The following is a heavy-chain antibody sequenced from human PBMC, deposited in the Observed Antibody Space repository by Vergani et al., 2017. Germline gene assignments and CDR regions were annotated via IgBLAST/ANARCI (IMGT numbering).Heavy chain of an antibody. D-gene: IGHD2/OR15-2a*01. V-gene: IGHV3-23*01. CDR1: GFTFSTYA. CDR2: ITPGGTA. Sequence: EVQLLESGGGVVPAGGSLRLSCAAPGFTFSTYAMSWVRQAPGKGLERVSAITPGGTASYADSVKGRFTVSRDNSKNTLYLQMNSLRAEDTALYYCGRVPNIVITRFYFDLWGQGTLVTVSS. CDR3: GRVPNIVITRFYFDL. J-gene: IGHJ4*02.